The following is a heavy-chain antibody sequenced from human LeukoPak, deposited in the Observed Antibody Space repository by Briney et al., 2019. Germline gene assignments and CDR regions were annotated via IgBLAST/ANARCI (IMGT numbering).Heavy chain of an antibody. J-gene: IGHJ6*04. CDR1: GCSFTSYW. Sequence: GESLRISCKGSGCSFTSYWISWVRQMPGKGLEWMGRIDPSDSYTNYSPSFQGHVTISADKSISTAYLQWSSLKASDTAMYYCAGPDPYCSSTSCSGGGYYYYGMDVWGKGTTVTVSS. CDR2: IDPSDSYT. D-gene: IGHD2-2*01. V-gene: IGHV5-10-1*01. CDR3: AGPDPYCSSTSCSGGGYYYYGMDV.